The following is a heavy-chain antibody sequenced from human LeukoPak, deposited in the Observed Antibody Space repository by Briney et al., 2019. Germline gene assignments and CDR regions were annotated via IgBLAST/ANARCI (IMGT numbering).Heavy chain of an antibody. CDR3: ARDAPYDYTYYYDSSGSQIDY. V-gene: IGHV3-7*01. J-gene: IGHJ4*02. CDR2: IKQDGSEK. Sequence: GGSLRLSCAASGFTFSSYWMSWVRQAPGKGLEWVANIKQDGSEKYYVDSVKGRFTISRDNAKNSLYLQMNSLRAEDTAVYYCARDAPYDYTYYYDSSGSQIDYWGQGTLVTVSS. CDR1: GFTFSSYW. D-gene: IGHD3-22*01.